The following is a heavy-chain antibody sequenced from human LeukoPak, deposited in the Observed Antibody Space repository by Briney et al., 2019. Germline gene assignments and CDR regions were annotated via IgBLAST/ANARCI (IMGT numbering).Heavy chain of an antibody. V-gene: IGHV3-49*04. CDR2: IRPKAYGERT. CDR1: GFTFGDHA. CDR3: TRSLNSITIFGGFDP. Sequence: GRSLRLSCTASGFTFGDHAMGWVRQAPGKGLEWVGFIRPKAYGERTEYAASVEGRFTISRDDSKSIAYLQMNSLKTEDTAVYYCTRSLNSITIFGGFDPWGQGTLVTVSS. J-gene: IGHJ5*02. D-gene: IGHD3-3*01.